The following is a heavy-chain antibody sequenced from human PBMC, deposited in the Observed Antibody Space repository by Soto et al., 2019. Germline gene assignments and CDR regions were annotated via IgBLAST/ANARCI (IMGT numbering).Heavy chain of an antibody. CDR2: MNPTNGNT. V-gene: IGHV1-8*01. CDR3: AKGPRNWGVDY. J-gene: IGHJ4*02. Sequence: QVQLVQSGAEVKKPGASVKVSCKASTYTFTNYDINWFRQATGQGLEWMGWMNPTNGNTGYAQNCQGRVTMTRSTSITKADMQLSSMRSEDTAVYYCAKGPRNWGVDYWGQGTLVTVSS. CDR1: TYTFTNYD. D-gene: IGHD7-27*01.